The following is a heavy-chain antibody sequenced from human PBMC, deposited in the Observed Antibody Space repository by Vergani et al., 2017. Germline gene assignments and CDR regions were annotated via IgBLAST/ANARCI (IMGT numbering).Heavy chain of an antibody. D-gene: IGHD6-6*01. CDR1: GYTFTSYA. CDR2: INAGNGNT. Sequence: QVQLVQSGAEVKKPGASVKVSCKASGYTFTSYAMHWVRQAPGQRLEWMGWINAGNGNTKFSQKFQGRVTITRDTSASTAYMALSSLRSEDTAVYYCARYSSSSCFDYWGQGTLVTVSS. V-gene: IGHV1-3*01. J-gene: IGHJ4*02. CDR3: ARYSSSSCFDY.